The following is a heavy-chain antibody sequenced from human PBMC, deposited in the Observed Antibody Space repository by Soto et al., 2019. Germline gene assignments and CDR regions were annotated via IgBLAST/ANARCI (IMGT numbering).Heavy chain of an antibody. CDR2: IIPIFDST. Sequence: SVKVAWKASGGTFSNYAINCVRQAPGQGLEWMGGIIPIFDSTNSAQKFQGRVTLTADESTSTIYMELSSLTSEDTGVYYCAKDQQRSVTSDAFDIWGQGTMVTVSS. J-gene: IGHJ3*02. CDR3: AKDQQRSVTSDAFDI. CDR1: GGTFSNYA. V-gene: IGHV1-69*13. D-gene: IGHD6-25*01.